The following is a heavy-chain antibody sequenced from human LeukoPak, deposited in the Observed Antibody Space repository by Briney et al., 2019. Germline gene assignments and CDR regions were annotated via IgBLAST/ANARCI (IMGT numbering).Heavy chain of an antibody. J-gene: IGHJ4*02. D-gene: IGHD5-24*01. CDR3: AKSGYNRFDY. CDR2: VSGSGRGENT. CDR1: GFTVSRNY. V-gene: IGHV3-23*01. Sequence: GGSLRLSCAASGFTVSRNYMSWVRQAPGKGLEWVSNVSGSGRGENTYYADSVKGRFTISRDNSKNTLILQMNSLRAEDTAVYYCAKSGYNRFDYWGQGILVTVSS.